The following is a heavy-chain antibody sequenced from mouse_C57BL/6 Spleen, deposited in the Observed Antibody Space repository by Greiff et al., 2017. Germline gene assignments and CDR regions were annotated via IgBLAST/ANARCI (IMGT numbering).Heavy chain of an antibody. D-gene: IGHD2-2*01. CDR3: ARRGAYGYDGAWFAY. J-gene: IGHJ3*01. CDR2: IYPGGGYT. Sequence: QVQLQQSGAELVRPGTSVKMSCKASGYTFTNYWIGWAKQRPGHGLEWIGDIYPGGGYTNYNEKFKGKATLTADKSSSTAYMQFSSLTSEDSSIYYGARRGAYGYDGAWFAYWGQGTLVTVSA. CDR1: GYTFTNYW. V-gene: IGHV1-63*01.